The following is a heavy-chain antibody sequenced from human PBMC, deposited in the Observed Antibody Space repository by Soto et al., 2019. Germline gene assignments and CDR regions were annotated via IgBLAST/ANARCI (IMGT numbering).Heavy chain of an antibody. CDR3: ARDRGGYGFWSGYYYYYGMDV. CDR1: GGSISSYY. Sequence: PSETLSLTCSVPGGSISSYYWSWIRQPAGKGLEWIGRIYTSGSTNYNPSLKSRVTMSVDTSKNQFSLKLSSVTAADTAVYYCARDRGGYGFWSGYYYYYGMDVWGQGTTVTVPS. CDR2: IYTSGST. J-gene: IGHJ6*02. V-gene: IGHV4-4*07. D-gene: IGHD3-3*01.